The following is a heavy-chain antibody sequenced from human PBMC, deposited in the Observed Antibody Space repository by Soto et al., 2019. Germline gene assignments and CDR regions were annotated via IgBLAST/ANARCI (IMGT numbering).Heavy chain of an antibody. D-gene: IGHD4-17*01. Sequence: EVQLVESGGGLIQPGGSLRLSCAASGLTVTNKYMTWVHQAPGKGLEWVSVIYSGGNTSYATSVKDRFTTSNDNSKNILYLQTHRLRAEATAVYYCARVDYGDYGWYFDLWGRGTLVTVSS. J-gene: IGHJ2*01. CDR3: ARVDYGDYGWYFDL. V-gene: IGHV3-53*01. CDR2: IYSGGNT. CDR1: GLTVTNKY.